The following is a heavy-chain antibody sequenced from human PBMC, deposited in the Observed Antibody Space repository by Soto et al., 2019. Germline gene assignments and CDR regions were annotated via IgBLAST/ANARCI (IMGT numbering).Heavy chain of an antibody. CDR3: ARPNYDYIWGSYLPNYYYYYYMDV. D-gene: IGHD3-16*02. V-gene: IGHV3-23*01. Sequence: PGGSLRLSCAASGFTFSSYAMSWVRQAPGKGLEWVSAISGSGGSTYYADSVKGRFTISRDNSKNTLYLQMNSLRAEDTAVYYCARPNYDYIWGSYLPNYYYYYYMDVWGKGTTVTVSS. CDR1: GFTFSSYA. CDR2: ISGSGGST. J-gene: IGHJ6*03.